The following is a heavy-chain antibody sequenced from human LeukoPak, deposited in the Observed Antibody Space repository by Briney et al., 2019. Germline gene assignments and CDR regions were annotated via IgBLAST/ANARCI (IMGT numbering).Heavy chain of an antibody. CDR3: AKDRPLKGGFDP. CDR2: IRSNGINT. Sequence: GGSLRLSCEVSGFSLTTYGMLWVRQAPGKGVEWVAFIRSNGINTYYGDSVKGRFTISRDISKSTLYLQMNSLTTDDTALYFCAKDRPLKGGFDPWGQGSLVIVSS. J-gene: IGHJ5*02. CDR1: GFSLTTYG. D-gene: IGHD3-16*01. V-gene: IGHV3-30*02.